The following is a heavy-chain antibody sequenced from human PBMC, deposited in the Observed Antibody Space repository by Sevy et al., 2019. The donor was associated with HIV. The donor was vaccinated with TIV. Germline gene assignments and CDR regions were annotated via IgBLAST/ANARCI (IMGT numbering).Heavy chain of an antibody. Sequence: SETLSLTCTVSGGSISSYYWSWIRQPPGKGLEWIGYIYYSGSSNYNPSLKSRVTISVDTSKNQFSLKLSSVTAADTAVYYCARRRALDYWGQGTLVTVSS. CDR2: IYYSGSS. J-gene: IGHJ4*02. V-gene: IGHV4-59*01. CDR3: ARRRALDY. CDR1: GGSISSYY.